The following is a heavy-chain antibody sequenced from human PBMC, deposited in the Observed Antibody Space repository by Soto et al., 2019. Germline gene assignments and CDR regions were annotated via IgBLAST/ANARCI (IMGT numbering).Heavy chain of an antibody. CDR1: GFTFSNSA. V-gene: IGHV3-23*01. Sequence: PGGSLRLSCAASGFTFSNSAMSWVRQAPGKGLEWVSRISGSGGVTYHADSVKGRFTISRDNSKNTLYLQMSSLRAEDTAVYYCAARVASAATNYWGQGTLVTVSS. CDR3: AARVASAATNY. CDR2: ISGSGGVT. D-gene: IGHD2-15*01. J-gene: IGHJ4*02.